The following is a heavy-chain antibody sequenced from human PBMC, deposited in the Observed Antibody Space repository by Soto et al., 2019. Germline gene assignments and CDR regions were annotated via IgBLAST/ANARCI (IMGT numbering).Heavy chain of an antibody. CDR1: GYTFNSHE. Sequence: EVKLVESGGGSGQPGGSLRLSCVASGYTFNSHEMNWIRQTPGKGLEWISSISGSGTTKYADSVKGRFTISRDNAHKSIYSEMNSLRVEDTGVYYCARGGIHWGQGALVTVSS. J-gene: IGHJ4*02. CDR2: ISGSGTT. D-gene: IGHD6-13*01. V-gene: IGHV3-48*03. CDR3: ARGGIH.